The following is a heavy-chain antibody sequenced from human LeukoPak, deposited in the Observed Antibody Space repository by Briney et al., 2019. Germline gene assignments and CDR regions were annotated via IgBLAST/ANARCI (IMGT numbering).Heavy chain of an antibody. V-gene: IGHV4-4*07. D-gene: IGHD2-8*02. CDR2: IYTSGST. CDR3: ARLSGVWQESNYYYGMDV. J-gene: IGHJ6*02. Sequence: KPSETLSLTCTVSGGSISSYYWSWIRQPAGKGLEWIGRIYTSGSTNYNPSLKSRVTMSVDTSKNQFSLKLSSVTAADTAVYCCARLSGVWQESNYYYGMDVWGQGTTVTVSS. CDR1: GGSISSYY.